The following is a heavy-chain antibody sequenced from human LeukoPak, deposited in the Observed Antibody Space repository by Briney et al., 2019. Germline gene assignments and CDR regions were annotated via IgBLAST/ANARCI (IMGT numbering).Heavy chain of an antibody. V-gene: IGHV4-59*03. CDR2: IYYSGNN. Sequence: SETLSLTCTVANGSISGHYWSWIRQPPVKGLEWIGYIYYSGNNNYNPSLKSRVTISLDTSRRQFSLRLTSATAADTAVYYCAGGYSSSYMADIFDHWGQGTLVTVSS. J-gene: IGHJ5*02. D-gene: IGHD5-18*01. CDR1: NGSISGHY. CDR3: AGGYSSSYMADIFDH.